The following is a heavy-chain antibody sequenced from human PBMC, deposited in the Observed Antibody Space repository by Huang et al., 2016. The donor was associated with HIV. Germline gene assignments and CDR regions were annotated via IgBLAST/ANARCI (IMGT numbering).Heavy chain of an antibody. J-gene: IGHJ3*02. CDR1: GYTFTSYG. CDR2: ISASSGDT. V-gene: IGHV1-18*01. CDR3: ARDPKYHRIGYYRQRRGIDI. D-gene: IGHD3-22*01. Sequence: QIQLMQSGPELKQPGASVKVSCKASGYTFTSYGITWVCQAPGKGPEGMVWISASSGDTEYAKKCQGRVTLTTDTSTNIAYMELRSLRSDDTAKYYCARDPKYHRIGYYRQRRGIDIWGQGTMVIVSS.